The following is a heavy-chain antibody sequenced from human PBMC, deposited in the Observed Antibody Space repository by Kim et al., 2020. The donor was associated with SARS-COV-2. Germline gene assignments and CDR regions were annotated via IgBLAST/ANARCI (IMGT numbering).Heavy chain of an antibody. V-gene: IGHV1-46*01. D-gene: IGHD6-19*01. CDR1: GYTFTSYY. Sequence: ASVKVSCKASGYTFTSYYMHWVRHAPGQGLEWMGIINPSGGSTSYAQKFQGRVTMTRDTSTSTVYMELSSLRSEDTAVYYCARDPNGSGWAGTYYYGMDVWGQGTTVTVSS. J-gene: IGHJ6*02. CDR3: ARDPNGSGWAGTYYYGMDV. CDR2: INPSGGST.